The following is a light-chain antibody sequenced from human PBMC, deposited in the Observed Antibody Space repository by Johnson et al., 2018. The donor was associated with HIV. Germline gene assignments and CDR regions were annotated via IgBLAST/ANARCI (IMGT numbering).Light chain of an antibody. V-gene: IGLV1-51*01. CDR1: SSNIGNNY. J-gene: IGLJ1*01. CDR3: GTWDNSLNVYV. CDR2: DNN. Sequence: QAVLTQPPSVSAAPGQKVTISCSGSSSNIGNNYVSWYQQLPGTAPKLLIYDNNKRPSGIPDRFFGSKSGASATLDITGLQPGDEADYYCGTWDNSLNVYVVGTGTKVTVL.